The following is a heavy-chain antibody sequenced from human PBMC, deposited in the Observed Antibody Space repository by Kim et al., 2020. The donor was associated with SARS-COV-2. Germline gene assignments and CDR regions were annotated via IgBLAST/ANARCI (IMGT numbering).Heavy chain of an antibody. J-gene: IGHJ4*02. Sequence: TNYAQKFKGRVTMTRDTSISPAYMELSRLRSDDTAVYYCAREVYSYGFDYWGQGTLVTVSS. CDR3: AREVYSYGFDY. CDR2: T. D-gene: IGHD5-18*01. V-gene: IGHV1-2*02.